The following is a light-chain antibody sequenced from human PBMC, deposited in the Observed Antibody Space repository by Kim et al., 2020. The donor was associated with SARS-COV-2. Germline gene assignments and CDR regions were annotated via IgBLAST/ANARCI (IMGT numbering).Light chain of an antibody. CDR1: QDISNH. J-gene: IGKJ1*01. CDR3: LQVNTFPRT. Sequence: ASVGDRVTIACRASQDISNHLGWYQQKPGRAPEVLIYAASSLKPGVPSRFSGSGSGTEFTLTISSLQPEDFATYCCLQVNTFPRTFGQGTQVDIK. CDR2: AAS. V-gene: IGKV1-9*01.